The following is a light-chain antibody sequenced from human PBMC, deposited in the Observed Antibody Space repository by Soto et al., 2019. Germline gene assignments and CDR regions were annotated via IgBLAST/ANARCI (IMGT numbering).Light chain of an antibody. CDR3: QVWASTAEFFV. Sequence: SYELTQPHSVSVATAQTANITCGGDKIGSKIVHWYKQRPGQAPVAVVFDATDRPSGIPDRISASRSGDTATLTISRVDAGDEADYYCQVWASTAEFFVFGSGTKVTVL. CDR1: KIGSKI. J-gene: IGLJ1*01. V-gene: IGLV3-21*02. CDR2: DAT.